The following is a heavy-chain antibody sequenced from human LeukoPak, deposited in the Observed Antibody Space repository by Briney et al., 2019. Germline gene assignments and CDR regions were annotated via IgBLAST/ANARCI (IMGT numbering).Heavy chain of an antibody. CDR1: GFTFNTYS. D-gene: IGHD3-22*01. J-gene: IGHJ4*02. CDR2: ISSSGSTI. CDR3: ARDYYDSSGSFDY. V-gene: IGHV3-48*04. Sequence: GGSLRLSCEASGFTFNTYSMNWARQAPGKGLEWVSYISSSGSTIHYADSVKGRFTISRDNAKNSLYLQMNSLRAEDTAVYYCARDYYDSSGSFDYWGQGTLVTVSS.